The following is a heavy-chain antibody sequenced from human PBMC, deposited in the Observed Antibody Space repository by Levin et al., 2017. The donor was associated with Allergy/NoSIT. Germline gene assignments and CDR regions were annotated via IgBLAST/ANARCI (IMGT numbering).Heavy chain of an antibody. CDR1: GFTFSIAW. CDR3: VTGELLAHAPHDGY. V-gene: IGHV3-15*01. CDR2: IKSKTDGEST. Sequence: PGGSLRLSCAASGFTFSIAWMSWVRQAPGKGLEWVGRIKSKTDGESTGYAAPVKGRFSISRDDSRNTLFLQMNSLKIDDTAVYYCVTGELLAHAPHDGYWGQGTLVTVSS. D-gene: IGHD3-10*01. J-gene: IGHJ4*02.